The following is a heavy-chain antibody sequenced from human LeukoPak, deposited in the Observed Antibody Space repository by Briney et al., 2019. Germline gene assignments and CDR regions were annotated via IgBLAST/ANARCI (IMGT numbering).Heavy chain of an antibody. CDR1: GGSFSGYY. CDR2: INHSGST. D-gene: IGHD5-18*01. V-gene: IGHV4-34*01. J-gene: IGHJ6*02. Sequence: SETLSLTSAVYGGSFSGYYWSWIRQPPGKGLEWNGEINHSGSTNYNPSLKSRVTISVDTSKNQFSLKLSSVTAADTAVYYCASGYSYGYARYYYYYYGMDVWGQGTTVTVSS. CDR3: ASGYSYGYARYYYYYYGMDV.